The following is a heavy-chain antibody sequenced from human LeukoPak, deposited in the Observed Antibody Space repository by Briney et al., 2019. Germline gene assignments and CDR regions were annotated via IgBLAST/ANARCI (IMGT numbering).Heavy chain of an antibody. CDR1: GFTFSSYN. V-gene: IGHV3-48*02. D-gene: IGHD3-16*01. CDR3: ARDRGRRRMITFGDSFDI. J-gene: IGHJ3*02. CDR2: INSGSNII. Sequence: GGSLTLSCTVSGFTFSSYNMNWVRQAPGKGLQWVSYINSGSNIIYCADSVKGRFTMSRDSAKNSLYLQMYSLRDEDTAVYDCARDRGRRRMITFGDSFDIWGQGTMVTVSS.